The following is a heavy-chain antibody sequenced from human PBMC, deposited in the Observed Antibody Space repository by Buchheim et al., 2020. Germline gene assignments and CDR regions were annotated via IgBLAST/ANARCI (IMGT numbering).Heavy chain of an antibody. CDR3: ASPLTIFGVVIGYYYYGMDV. Sequence: QVQLVQSGAEVKKPGSSVKVSCKASGGTFSSYAISWVRQAPGQGLEWMGGIIPIFGTATYAQKLQGRVTITADESTSTAYMELSSLRSEDTTVYYCASPLTIFGVVIGYYYYGMDVWGQGTT. V-gene: IGHV1-69*01. D-gene: IGHD3-3*01. CDR1: GGTFSSYA. CDR2: IIPIFGTA. J-gene: IGHJ6*02.